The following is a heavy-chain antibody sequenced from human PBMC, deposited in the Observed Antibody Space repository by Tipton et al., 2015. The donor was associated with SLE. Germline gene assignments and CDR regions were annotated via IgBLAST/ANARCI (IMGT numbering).Heavy chain of an antibody. J-gene: IGHJ4*02. V-gene: IGHV3-73*01. CDR1: GLTFSGPT. CDR3: AKEYTSGWYPPYFDY. CDR2: IRSKANNYAT. D-gene: IGHD6-19*01. Sequence: SLRLSCAASGLTFSGPTMHWVRQASGKGLEWVGRIRSKANNYATAYSASVTGRFTISRDNSKNTLYLQMNSLRAEDTAVYYCAKEYTSGWYPPYFDYGGQGTLVTVSS.